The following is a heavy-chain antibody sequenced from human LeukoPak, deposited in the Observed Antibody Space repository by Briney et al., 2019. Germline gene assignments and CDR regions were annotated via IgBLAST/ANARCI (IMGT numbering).Heavy chain of an antibody. J-gene: IGHJ5*02. Sequence: SETLSLTCAVYGGSFSGYYWSWIRQPPGKGLEWIGEINHSGSTNYNPSLKSRVTISVDTSENQFSLKLSSVTAADTAVYYCARHIRYCSGGSCGGWFDPWGQGTLVTVSS. V-gene: IGHV4-34*01. CDR3: ARHIRYCSGGSCGGWFDP. CDR1: GGSFSGYY. D-gene: IGHD2-15*01. CDR2: INHSGST.